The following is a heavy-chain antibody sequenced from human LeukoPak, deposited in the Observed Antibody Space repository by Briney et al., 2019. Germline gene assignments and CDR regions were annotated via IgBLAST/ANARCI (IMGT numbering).Heavy chain of an antibody. Sequence: GGSLRLSCAASGFTFSSYGMHWVRQAPGKGLERVAVIWYDGSNKYYADSVKGRFTISRDNSKNTLYLQMNSLRAEDTAVYYCARAGAYYDILTGYYPTDAFDIWGQGTMVTVSS. J-gene: IGHJ3*02. CDR1: GFTFSSYG. V-gene: IGHV3-33*01. CDR2: IWYDGSNK. CDR3: ARAGAYYDILTGYYPTDAFDI. D-gene: IGHD3-9*01.